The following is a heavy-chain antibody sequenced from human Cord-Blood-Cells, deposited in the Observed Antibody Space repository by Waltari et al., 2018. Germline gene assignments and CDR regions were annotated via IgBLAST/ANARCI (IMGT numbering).Heavy chain of an antibody. D-gene: IGHD2-15*01. CDR2: IYYSGST. Sequence: QLQLQESGPGLVKPSETLSLTCTVSGGSISSSSYYWGWIRQPPGKGLEWIGSIYYSGSTYYNPSLKSRVTISVDTSKNQFSLKLSSVTAADTAVYYCARCTVASYWYFDLWGRGTLVTVSS. V-gene: IGHV4-39*01. J-gene: IGHJ2*01. CDR1: GGSISSSSYY. CDR3: ARCTVASYWYFDL.